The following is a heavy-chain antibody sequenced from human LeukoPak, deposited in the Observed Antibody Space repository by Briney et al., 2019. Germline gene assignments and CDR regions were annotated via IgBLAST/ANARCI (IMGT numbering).Heavy chain of an antibody. J-gene: IGHJ6*02. CDR2: IIGSGGGT. Sequence: GSLILSCAASGFTFSSNARSWVRAALGEGLECGSTIIGSGGGTYYAVSVKGRFTIYRDNSKNTLYLQMNSLRVADTAVYYCARGSSMEAAGRYYDYGMDVWGQGTTVTVSS. CDR3: ARGSSMEAAGRYYDYGMDV. D-gene: IGHD6-13*01. V-gene: IGHV3-23*01. CDR1: GFTFSSNA.